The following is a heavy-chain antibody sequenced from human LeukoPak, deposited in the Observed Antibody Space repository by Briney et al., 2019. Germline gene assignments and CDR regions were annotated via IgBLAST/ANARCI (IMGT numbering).Heavy chain of an antibody. CDR3: ARALDYYDSSVGGYFDY. V-gene: IGHV4-34*01. J-gene: IGHJ4*02. Sequence: SETLSLTCAVYGGSFSGYYWSWIRQPPGKGLEWIGEINHSGSTNYNPSLKSRVTISVDTSKNQFSLKLSSVTAADTAVYYCARALDYYDSSVGGYFDYWGQGPRVTVSS. D-gene: IGHD3-22*01. CDR2: INHSGST. CDR1: GGSFSGYY.